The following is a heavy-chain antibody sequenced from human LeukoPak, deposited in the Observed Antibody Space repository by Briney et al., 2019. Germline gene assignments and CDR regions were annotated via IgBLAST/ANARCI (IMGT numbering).Heavy chain of an antibody. V-gene: IGHV3-48*02. D-gene: IGHD3-22*01. CDR2: ISSSSSSI. Sequence: GGSLRLSCAASGFTFSSYSMNWVRQAPGKGLEWVSHISSSSSSIYYADSVKGRFTISRDNAKNSLYLQMNSLRDEDTAVYYCARDGSYYYDSSGYYYFDYWGQGTLVTVSS. CDR1: GFTFSSYS. CDR3: ARDGSYYYDSSGYYYFDY. J-gene: IGHJ4*02.